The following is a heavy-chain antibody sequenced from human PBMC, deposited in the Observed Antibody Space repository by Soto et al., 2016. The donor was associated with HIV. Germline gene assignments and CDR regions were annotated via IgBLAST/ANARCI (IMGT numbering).Heavy chain of an antibody. V-gene: IGHV3-20*01. CDR1: GFTFDDYG. CDR3: ARDRGYYYGSGSSKAVYYYGMDV. J-gene: IGHJ6*02. CDR2: INWNGGST. Sequence: EVQLVESGGGVVRPGGSLRLSCAASGFTFDDYGMSWVRQAPGKGLEWVSGINWNGGSTGYVDSVKGRFTIFRDNAKNSLYLQMNSLRVEDTALYHCARDRGYYYGSGSSKAVYYYGMDVWGQGTTVTVSS. D-gene: IGHD3-10*01.